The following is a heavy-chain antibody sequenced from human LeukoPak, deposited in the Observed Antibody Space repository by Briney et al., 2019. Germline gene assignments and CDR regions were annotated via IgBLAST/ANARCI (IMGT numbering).Heavy chain of an antibody. J-gene: IGHJ4*02. V-gene: IGHV4-39*01. D-gene: IGHD2-2*01. CDR3: ARQDGDIVVVPAAMNPYFDY. CDR1: GGSISSSSYY. CDR2: IYYSGST. Sequence: PSETLSLTCTVSGGSISSSSYYWGWIRQPPGTGLEWIGSIYYSGSTYYNPSLKSRVTISVDTSKNQFSLKLSSVTAADTAVYYCARQDGDIVVVPAAMNPYFDYWGQGTLVTVSS.